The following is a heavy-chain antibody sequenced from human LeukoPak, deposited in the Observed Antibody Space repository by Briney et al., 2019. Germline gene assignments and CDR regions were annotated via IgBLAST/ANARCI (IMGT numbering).Heavy chain of an antibody. CDR1: GYTFTSYD. Sequence: ASVKVSCKASGYTFTSYDINWVRQATGQGLEWMGWMNPNSGNTGYAQKFQGRVTITRNTSISTVYMELSSLRSEDTAVYYCARSYDFWSGYYLYWGQGTLVTVSS. J-gene: IGHJ4*02. V-gene: IGHV1-8*03. CDR2: MNPNSGNT. CDR3: ARSYDFWSGYYLY. D-gene: IGHD3-3*01.